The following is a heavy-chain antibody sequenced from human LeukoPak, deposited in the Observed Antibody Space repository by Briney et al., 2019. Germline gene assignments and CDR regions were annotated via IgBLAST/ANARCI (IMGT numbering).Heavy chain of an antibody. V-gene: IGHV4-31*03. CDR2: IYYSGST. Sequence: PSQTLSLTCTVSGGSISSGGYYWSWVRQHPGTGLEWVGYIYYSGSTYYNPSLKSRVTISVDTSKNQFSLKLSSVTAADTAVYYCAFQTPYSSSFNGMDVWGKGTTVTVSS. D-gene: IGHD6-13*01. CDR1: GGSISSGGYY. CDR3: AFQTPYSSSFNGMDV. J-gene: IGHJ6*04.